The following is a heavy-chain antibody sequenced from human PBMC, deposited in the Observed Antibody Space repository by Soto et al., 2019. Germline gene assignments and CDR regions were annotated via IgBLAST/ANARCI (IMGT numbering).Heavy chain of an antibody. D-gene: IGHD3-22*01. V-gene: IGHV3-48*02. CDR2: ISSSSSTI. J-gene: IGHJ3*02. CDR1: GFTFSSYS. CDR3: AREPRAMIVDNEDAFDI. Sequence: GGSLRLSCAASGFTFSSYSMNWVRQAPGKGLEWVSYISSSSSTIYYADSVKGRFTISRDNAKNSLYLQMNSLRDEDTAVYYCAREPRAMIVDNEDAFDIWGQGTMVTVSS.